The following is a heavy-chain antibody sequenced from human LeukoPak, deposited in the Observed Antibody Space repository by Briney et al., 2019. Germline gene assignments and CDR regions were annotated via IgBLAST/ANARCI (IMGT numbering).Heavy chain of an antibody. J-gene: IGHJ4*02. D-gene: IGHD3-9*01. CDR2: INHTGST. CDR1: GGSLSGAY. Sequence: SETLSLTCTVQGGSLSGAYWTWIRQPPGKGLEWIGEINHTGSTNYNPSLKSRVTMSADMPKNQFSLNLTSVTAADTAIYYCARGPVRLARPFDYWGQGTLVTVSS. V-gene: IGHV4-34*01. CDR3: ARGPVRLARPFDY.